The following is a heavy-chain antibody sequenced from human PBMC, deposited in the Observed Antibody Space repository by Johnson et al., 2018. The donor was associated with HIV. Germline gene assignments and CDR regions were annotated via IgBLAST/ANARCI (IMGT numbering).Heavy chain of an antibody. CDR3: AKDKGSSINSDAFDI. CDR1: GLSVSNNY. D-gene: IGHD6-13*01. V-gene: IGHV3-66*01. CDR2: MYSGGST. Sequence: MQLVESGGGLVQPGGSLRLSCAASGLSVSNNYMTWVRQAPGKGLEWVSVMYSGGSTYYADSVKGRFTISRDNSKNSLYLQMNSLRTEDTALYYCAKDKGSSINSDAFDIWGQGTIVTVSS. J-gene: IGHJ3*02.